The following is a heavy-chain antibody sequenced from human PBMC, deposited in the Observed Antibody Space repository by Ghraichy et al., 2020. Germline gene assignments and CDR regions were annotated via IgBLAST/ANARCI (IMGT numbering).Heavy chain of an antibody. J-gene: IGHJ5*02. CDR1: GGSISSSGYY. CDR2: IYYSGST. Sequence: TLSLTCTVSGGSISSSGYYWSWIRQHPGKGLEWIGYIYYSGSTYYNPSLKSRVTISVDTSKNHFSLKLSSVTAADTAVYYCAKYYHDSSGYSNWLDPWGQGTLVTVSS. CDR3: AKYYHDSSGYSNWLDP. V-gene: IGHV4-31*03. D-gene: IGHD3-22*01.